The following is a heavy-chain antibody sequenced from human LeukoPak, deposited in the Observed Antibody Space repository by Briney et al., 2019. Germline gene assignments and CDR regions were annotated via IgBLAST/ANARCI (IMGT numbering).Heavy chain of an antibody. CDR1: GFTFSSYA. J-gene: IGHJ4*02. V-gene: IGHV3-30*04. D-gene: IGHD4-17*01. CDR2: ISYDGSNK. CDR3: ANLDYGDYGVDY. Sequence: GGSLRLSCAASGFTFSSYAMHWVRQAPGKGLEWVAVISYDGSNKYYADSVKGRFTISRDNSKNTLYLQMNSLRAEDTAAYYCANLDYGDYGVDYWGQGTLVTVSS.